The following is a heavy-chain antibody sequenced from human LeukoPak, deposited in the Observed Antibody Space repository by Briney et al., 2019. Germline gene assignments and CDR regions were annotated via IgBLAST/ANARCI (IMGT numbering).Heavy chain of an antibody. V-gene: IGHV4-4*07. CDR3: ARQNLDCSGGSCYGKYYFDY. D-gene: IGHD2-15*01. Sequence: TASETLSLTCTVSGGSISSYYWSWLRQPAGKGLEWIGRIYTSGSTNYNPSLKSRVTMSVDTSKNQFSLKLSSVTAADTAVYYCARQNLDCSGGSCYGKYYFDYWGQGTLVTVSS. CDR2: IYTSGST. J-gene: IGHJ4*02. CDR1: GGSISSYY.